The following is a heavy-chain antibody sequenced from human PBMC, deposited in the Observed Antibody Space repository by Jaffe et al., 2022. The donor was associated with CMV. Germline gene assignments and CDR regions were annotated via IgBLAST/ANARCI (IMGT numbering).Heavy chain of an antibody. J-gene: IGHJ6*03. CDR3: ARQGRSPPLVYYYYMDV. CDR2: IYYSGST. D-gene: IGHD4-17*01. V-gene: IGHV4-59*08. CDR1: GGSISSYY. Sequence: QVQLQESGPGLVKPSETLSLTCTVSGGSISSYYWSWIRQPPGKGLEWIGYIYYSGSTNYNPSLKSRVTISVDTSKNQFSLKLSSVTAADTAVYYCARQGRSPPLVYYYYMDVWGKGTTVTVSS.